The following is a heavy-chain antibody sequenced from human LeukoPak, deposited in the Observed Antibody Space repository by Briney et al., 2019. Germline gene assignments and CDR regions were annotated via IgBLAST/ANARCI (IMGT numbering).Heavy chain of an antibody. CDR1: GFTFSSYS. Sequence: KAGGSLRLSCAASGFTFSSYSMNWVRQAPGKGLEWVSAISGSGGSTYYADSAKGRFTISRDNSKNTLYLQMNSLRAEDTAVYYCAKERSYYSGTHINFDYWGQGTLVTVSS. V-gene: IGHV3-23*01. CDR2: ISGSGGST. J-gene: IGHJ4*02. CDR3: AKERSYYSGTHINFDY. D-gene: IGHD1-26*01.